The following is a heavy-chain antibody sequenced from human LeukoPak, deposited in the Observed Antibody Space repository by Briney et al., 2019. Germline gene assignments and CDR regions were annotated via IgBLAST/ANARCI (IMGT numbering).Heavy chain of an antibody. Sequence: GGSLRLSCAASGFTVSSNYMSWVRQAPGKGLEWVSAIYSGGSTHYPDSVKGRFTISRDNSKNTLYLQMNSLRAEDTAVYYCEFFSGSGGFDYWGQGTLVTVSS. CDR2: IYSGGST. V-gene: IGHV3-66*01. CDR3: EFFSGSGGFDY. J-gene: IGHJ4*02. CDR1: GFTVSSNY.